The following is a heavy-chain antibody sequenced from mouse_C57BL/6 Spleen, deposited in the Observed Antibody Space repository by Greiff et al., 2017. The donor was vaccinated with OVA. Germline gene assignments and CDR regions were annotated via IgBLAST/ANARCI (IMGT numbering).Heavy chain of an antibody. V-gene: IGHV3-6*01. CDR3: SRDRDRIVTDYSDY. D-gene: IGHD2-12*01. CDR1: GYSITSNYY. Sequence: EVQLQQSGPGLVKPSQSLSLTCSVTGYSITSNYYWNWIRQFPGNKLEWMGYISYDGSNNYNPSLKNRISITRDTSKNQFFLKLNSVTTEDSATYYCSRDRDRIVTDYSDYWGQGTTLTVSS. J-gene: IGHJ2*01. CDR2: ISYDGSN.